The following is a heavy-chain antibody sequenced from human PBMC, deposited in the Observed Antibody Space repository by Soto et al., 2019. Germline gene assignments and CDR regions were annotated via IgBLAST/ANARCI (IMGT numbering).Heavy chain of an antibody. CDR3: ARDERLVADY. V-gene: IGHV4-31*03. D-gene: IGHD2-2*01. CDR2: IYYSGST. J-gene: IGHJ4*02. Sequence: PSETLSLTCTVSGGSISSGGYYWSWIRQHPGKGLEWIGYIYYSGSTYYNPSLKSRVTISVDTSKNQFSLKLSSVTAADTAVYYCARDERLVADYWGQGTLVTVSS. CDR1: GGSISSGGYY.